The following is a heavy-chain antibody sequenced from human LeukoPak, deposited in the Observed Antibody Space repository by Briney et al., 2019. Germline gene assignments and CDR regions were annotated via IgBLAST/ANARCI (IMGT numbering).Heavy chain of an antibody. CDR2: IYSGGST. Sequence: GGSLRLSCAASGFTFSSYAMSWVRQAPGKGLEWVSVIYSGGSTYYADSVKGRFTISRDNSKNTLYLQMNSLRAEDTAVYYCARHDYDSSGYYGYYGVDVWGQGTTVTVSS. CDR3: ARHDYDSSGYYGYYGVDV. J-gene: IGHJ6*02. V-gene: IGHV3-66*04. CDR1: GFTFSSYA. D-gene: IGHD3-22*01.